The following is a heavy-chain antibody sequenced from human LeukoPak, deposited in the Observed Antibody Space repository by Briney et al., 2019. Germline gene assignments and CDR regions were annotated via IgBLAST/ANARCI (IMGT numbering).Heavy chain of an antibody. D-gene: IGHD6-19*01. CDR2: INHSGST. V-gene: IGHV4-34*01. Sequence: SETLSLTCAVYGGSFSGYYWSWIRQPPGKGLEWIGEINHSGSTNYNPSLKSRVTISVDTSKNQFSLKLSSVTAADTAVYYCARDRFVGGYSSGWYVGAYYFGYWGQGTLVTVSS. CDR3: ARDRFVGGYSSGWYVGAYYFGY. CDR1: GGSFSGYY. J-gene: IGHJ4*02.